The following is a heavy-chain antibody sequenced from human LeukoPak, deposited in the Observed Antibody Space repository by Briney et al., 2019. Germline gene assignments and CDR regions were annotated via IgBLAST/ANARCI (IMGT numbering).Heavy chain of an antibody. V-gene: IGHV3-48*04. D-gene: IGHD2-2*01. CDR1: GFTFSSYA. CDR3: ARDHVGYQLPNLRHYYYMDV. Sequence: GGSLRLSCVVSGFTFSSYAMNWVRQTPGKGLEWVSYISSSGSTIYYADSVKGRFTISRDNAKNSLSLQMNSLRAEDTAVYYCARDHVGYQLPNLRHYYYMDVWGKGTTVTVSS. J-gene: IGHJ6*03. CDR2: ISSSGSTI.